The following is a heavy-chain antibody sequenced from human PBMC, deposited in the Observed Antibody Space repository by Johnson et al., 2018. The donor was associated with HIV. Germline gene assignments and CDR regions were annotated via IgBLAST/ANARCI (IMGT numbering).Heavy chain of an antibody. CDR1: GFTFDDFG. D-gene: IGHD6-19*01. CDR2: ITLNGGRT. J-gene: IGHJ3*02. Sequence: VQLVASGGGVVRPGGSLSLSCAASGFTFDDFGMGWVRQAPGQGLEWVSGITLNGGRTGYADSVKGRFTISRDNAKNSLYLQMNSLRGEDTALYYCARAGGAVRVNGFDMWGQGTMVTVSS. V-gene: IGHV3-20*04. CDR3: ARAGGAVRVNGFDM.